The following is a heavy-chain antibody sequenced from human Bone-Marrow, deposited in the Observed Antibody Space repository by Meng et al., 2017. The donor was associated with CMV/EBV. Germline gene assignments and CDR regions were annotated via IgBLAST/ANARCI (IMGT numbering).Heavy chain of an antibody. V-gene: IGHV4-59*01. CDR2: IYYSGST. D-gene: IGHD2-2*01. CDR3: ARVGAVGSSTPTDV. Sequence: SETLSLTCTVSGGSISSYYWSWIRQPPGKGLEGIGYIYYSGSTNYNPSLKSRVTISVDTSKNQFSLKLSSVTAADTGVYYCARVGAVGSSTPTDVCGQTTTVTVSS. CDR1: GGSISSYY. J-gene: IGHJ6*02.